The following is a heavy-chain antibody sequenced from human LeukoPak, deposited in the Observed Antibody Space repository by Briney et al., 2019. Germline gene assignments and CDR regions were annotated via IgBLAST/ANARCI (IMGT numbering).Heavy chain of an antibody. V-gene: IGHV3-21*01. J-gene: IGHJ4*02. Sequence: GGSLRLSCAASGFTFSSYSMNWVRQAPGKGLEWVSSISSSSYIYYADSVKGRFTISRDNAKNSLYLQMNSLRAEDTAVYYCARAPYDSSGYSKSWGQGTLVTVSS. CDR2: ISSSSYI. CDR1: GFTFSSYS. D-gene: IGHD3-22*01. CDR3: ARAPYDSSGYSKS.